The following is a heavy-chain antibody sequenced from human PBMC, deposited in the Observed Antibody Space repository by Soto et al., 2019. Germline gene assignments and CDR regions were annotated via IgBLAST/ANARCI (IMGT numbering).Heavy chain of an antibody. J-gene: IGHJ5*02. D-gene: IGHD3-10*01. CDR1: GDTFSSYT. V-gene: IGHV1-69*02. Sequence: QVQLVQSGAEVKKPGSSVKVSCKASGDTFSSYTISWVRQAPGQGLEWMGRIIPILGIANYAQKFQGRVTITADKATSTAYMELSRLRSEDTAVYYCARDCAVLGVGSGGWFDPWGQGTLVTVAA. CDR2: IIPILGIA. CDR3: ARDCAVLGVGSGGWFDP.